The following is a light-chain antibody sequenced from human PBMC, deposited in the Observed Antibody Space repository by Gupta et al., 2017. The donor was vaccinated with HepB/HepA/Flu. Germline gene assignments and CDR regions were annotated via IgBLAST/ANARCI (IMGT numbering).Light chain of an antibody. V-gene: IGKV1-5*03. CDR1: QSVNTW. CDR3: QQYNSYSYT. CDR2: RAS. Sequence: DIQMTQSPSTLSASVGDRGTITCRASQSVNTWLAWYQQKPGKAPKLLIYRASSLKSAVPSRFSGSGSGTEFTLTISSLQPDDFATYYCQQYNSYSYTLGQGTKLEIK. J-gene: IGKJ2*01.